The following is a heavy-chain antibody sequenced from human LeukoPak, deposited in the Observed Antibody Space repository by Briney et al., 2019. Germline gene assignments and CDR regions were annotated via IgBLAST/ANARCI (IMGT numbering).Heavy chain of an antibody. D-gene: IGHD3-22*01. CDR2: IYSSGIT. CDR3: ARERVGFDSSGRGPRFDC. J-gene: IGHJ4*02. V-gene: IGHV4-4*07. CDR1: GGSISNYY. Sequence: SETLSLTCTVSGGSISNYYWSWIRQPAGKGLEWIGRIYSSGITNYNLSLSSRVTISVDMSKNQLSPRLRSVTAADTAVYFCARERVGFDSSGRGPRFDCWGQGTLVTVSS.